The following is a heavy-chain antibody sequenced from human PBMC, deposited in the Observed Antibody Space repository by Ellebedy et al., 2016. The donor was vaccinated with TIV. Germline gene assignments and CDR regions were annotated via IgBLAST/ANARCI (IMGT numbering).Heavy chain of an antibody. D-gene: IGHD3-10*01. J-gene: IGHJ4*02. V-gene: IGHV3-7*03. Sequence: GESLKISCEAFGLTFTSYWMGWVRQAPGKGLEWVANINKDGSEKYYVDSVKGRFTISRDNAKNSLYLQMNSLRAEDTAGYYCARDGVGAGLDYWGQGTLVTVSS. CDR3: ARDGVGAGLDY. CDR1: GLTFTSYW. CDR2: INKDGSEK.